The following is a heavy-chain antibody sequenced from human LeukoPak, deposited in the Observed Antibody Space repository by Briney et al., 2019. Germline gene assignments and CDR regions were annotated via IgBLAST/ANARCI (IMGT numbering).Heavy chain of an antibody. Sequence: GESLKISCKGSGYSFTSYWIGWVRQMPGKGLEWMGIIYPGDSDTRYSPSFQGQVTISADKSISTAYLQWSSLKASDTAMYYCARRSLRFLEWTEPFDYWGQGTLVTVSS. CDR2: IYPGDSDT. J-gene: IGHJ4*02. D-gene: IGHD3-3*01. V-gene: IGHV5-51*01. CDR1: GYSFTSYW. CDR3: ARRSLRFLEWTEPFDY.